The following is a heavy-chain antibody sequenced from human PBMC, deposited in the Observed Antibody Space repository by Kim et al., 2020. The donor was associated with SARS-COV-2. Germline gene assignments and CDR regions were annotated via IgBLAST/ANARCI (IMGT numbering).Heavy chain of an antibody. Sequence: NPSLNSRVTISVDTSKNQFSLKVSSVTAADTAVYYCARVESTTHRLGFDPWGQGILVIVSS. CDR3: ARVESTTHRLGFDP. J-gene: IGHJ5*02. D-gene: IGHD2-2*01. V-gene: IGHV4-30-2*05.